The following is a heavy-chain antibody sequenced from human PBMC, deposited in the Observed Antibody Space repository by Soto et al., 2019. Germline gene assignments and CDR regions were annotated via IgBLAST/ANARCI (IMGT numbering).Heavy chain of an antibody. V-gene: IGHV3-48*02. CDR1: GFTFSSYS. D-gene: IGHD3-10*01. CDR3: ARDVITMVRGVTEFEYFQH. CDR2: ISSSSSTI. Sequence: PGGSLRLSCAASGFTFSSYSMNWVRQAPGKGLEWVSYISSSSSTIYYADSVKGRFTISRDNAKNSLYLQMNSLRDEDTAVYYCARDVITMVRGVTEFEYFQHWGQGTLVTVSS. J-gene: IGHJ1*01.